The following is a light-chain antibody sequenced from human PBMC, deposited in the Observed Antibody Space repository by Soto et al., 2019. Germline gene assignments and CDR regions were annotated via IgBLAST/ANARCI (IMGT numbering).Light chain of an antibody. CDR3: QQYNYWPL. CDR2: GAS. CDR1: QSVSSN. Sequence: EIVMTQSPATLSVSPVERATLSCRASQSVSSNLAWYQQKPGQAPRPLLYGASTRATGIPARFSGSGSGTEFTLTISSLQSEDFAGYSCQQYNYWPLFGPGTRVDIK. J-gene: IGKJ3*01. V-gene: IGKV3-15*01.